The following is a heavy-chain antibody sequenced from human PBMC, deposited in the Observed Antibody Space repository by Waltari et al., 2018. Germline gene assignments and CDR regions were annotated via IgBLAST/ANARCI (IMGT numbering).Heavy chain of an antibody. V-gene: IGHV4-39*01. Sequence: QLQLQESGPGLVKPSETLSLTCSVSGASITNSNSYWSWIRPPPGKGLEWIGSINYRGSTSPSPSLNSRVTISLDTSKNQLSLKVSSVTVADTAIYFCARNMESPYNAPYYFYYMDVWGKGTTVTVSS. D-gene: IGHD3-10*01. CDR2: INYRGST. J-gene: IGHJ6*03. CDR3: ARNMESPYNAPYYFYYMDV. CDR1: GASITNSNSY.